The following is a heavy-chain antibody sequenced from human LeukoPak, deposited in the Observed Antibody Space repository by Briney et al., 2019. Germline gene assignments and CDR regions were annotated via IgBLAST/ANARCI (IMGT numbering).Heavy chain of an antibody. V-gene: IGHV4-30-2*01. J-gene: IGHJ4*02. CDR3: AREDPILYYFDY. CDR2: IYHSGST. Sequence: SKTLSLTCAVSGDSINIGDYSWSWIRQPPGKGLEWIGYIYHSGSTYYNPSLKSRVTISVDRSKNQFSLKLSSVTAADTAVYYCAREDPILYYFDYWGQGTLVTVSS. D-gene: IGHD3-3*01. CDR1: GDSINIGDYS.